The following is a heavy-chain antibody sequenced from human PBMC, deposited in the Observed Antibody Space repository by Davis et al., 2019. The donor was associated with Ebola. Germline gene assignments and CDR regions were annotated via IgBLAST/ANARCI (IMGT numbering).Heavy chain of an antibody. V-gene: IGHV4-39*01. CDR2: IYYSGST. Sequence: MPSETLSLTCTVSGGSISSSSYYWGWIRQPPGKGLEWIGSIYYSGSTYYNPSLKSRVTISVDTSKNQFSLKLSSVTAADTAVYYCARRGRAMDVWGQGTTVTVSS. D-gene: IGHD6-13*01. CDR3: ARRGRAMDV. CDR1: GGSISSSSYY. J-gene: IGHJ6*02.